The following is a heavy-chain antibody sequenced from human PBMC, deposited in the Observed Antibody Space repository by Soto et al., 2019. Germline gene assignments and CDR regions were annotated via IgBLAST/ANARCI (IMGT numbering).Heavy chain of an antibody. V-gene: IGHV4-34*01. J-gene: IGHJ4*02. CDR2: INHSGST. CDR3: ARGRDSTWDFDY. CDR1: GGSFSGYY. Sequence: PSETLSLTCAVYGGSFSGYYWSWIRQPPGKGLEWIGEINHSGSTNYNPSLKSRVTISVDTSKNQFSLKLSSVTAADTAVYYCARGRDSTWDFDYWGQGTLVTVSS. D-gene: IGHD1-26*01.